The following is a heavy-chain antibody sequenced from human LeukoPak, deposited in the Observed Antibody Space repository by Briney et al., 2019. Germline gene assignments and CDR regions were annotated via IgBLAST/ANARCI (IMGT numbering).Heavy chain of an antibody. V-gene: IGHV4-4*07. Sequence: PSETLSLTCTVSGGSISIYYWSWIRQPAGKGLEWIGRIYTSGSTNYTPSLKSRVTISLDTSRNQFSLKLNSVTAADTAVYYCAKSNGYGLIDIWGQGTMVTVSS. CDR1: GGSISIYY. J-gene: IGHJ3*02. CDR3: AKSNGYGLIDI. CDR2: IYTSGST. D-gene: IGHD3-22*01.